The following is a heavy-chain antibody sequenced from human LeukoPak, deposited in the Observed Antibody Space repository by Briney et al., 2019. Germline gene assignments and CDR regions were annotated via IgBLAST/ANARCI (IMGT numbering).Heavy chain of an antibody. V-gene: IGHV3-33*01. CDR2: IWYDGGKK. D-gene: IGHD2-15*01. CDR1: GFTFSDYG. J-gene: IGHJ3*01. CDR3: VRYCNGGSCYRAAFDV. Sequence: GGSLRLSCAASGFTFSDYGMYWVRQAPGKGLEWVALIWYDGGKKYYTDSVRGRFTISRDNSKNTLYLQMNSLRAEDTAVYYCVRYCNGGSCYRAAFDVWGPGTMVTVSS.